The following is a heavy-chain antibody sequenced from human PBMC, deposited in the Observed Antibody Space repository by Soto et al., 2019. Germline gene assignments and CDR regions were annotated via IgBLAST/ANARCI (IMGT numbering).Heavy chain of an antibody. D-gene: IGHD3-22*01. Sequence: ASVKVSCKTSGYTFTGYYIHWVRQAPGQGLEWMGWINPNNGDTNYAQNFQGRVTMTRDTSISTASMELSSLISDDTAVYSCARIKIYYGSSGPFDYWGQGTLVTVSS. V-gene: IGHV1-2*02. CDR1: GYTFTGYY. CDR3: ARIKIYYGSSGPFDY. J-gene: IGHJ4*02. CDR2: INPNNGDT.